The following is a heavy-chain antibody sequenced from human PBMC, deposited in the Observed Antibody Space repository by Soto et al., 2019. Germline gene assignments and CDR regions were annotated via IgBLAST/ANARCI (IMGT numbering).Heavy chain of an antibody. J-gene: IGHJ5*02. D-gene: IGHD3-3*01. CDR1: GFSLSTSGVG. CDR2: IYWDNDT. V-gene: IGHV2-5*02. Sequence: QITLKESGPTLVKPTQTLTLTCTFSGFSLSTSGVGVGWIRQPPGKALEWLALIYWDNDTRYSPSLKSRLTITQDTCKNQVVLTMTNMDPVDPAPYYCAHRLRLTSYDFWTGITRGWFDPWGQGTLVTVSS. CDR3: AHRLRLTSYDFWTGITRGWFDP.